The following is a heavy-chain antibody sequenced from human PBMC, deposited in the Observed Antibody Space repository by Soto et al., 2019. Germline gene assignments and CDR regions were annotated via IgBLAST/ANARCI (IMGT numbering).Heavy chain of an antibody. J-gene: IGHJ4*02. D-gene: IGHD6-6*01. V-gene: IGHV3-23*01. CDR2: ISGNGGST. Sequence: GGSLRLSCAASGFTFSDYYMSWIRQAPGKGLEWVSAISGNGGSTYYADSVKGRFTISRDNSKSTLHLQMNSLRVEDTAVYYCAKDRTFGPPLVRFDSWGQGTLVTVSS. CDR3: AKDRTFGPPLVRFDS. CDR1: GFTFSDYY.